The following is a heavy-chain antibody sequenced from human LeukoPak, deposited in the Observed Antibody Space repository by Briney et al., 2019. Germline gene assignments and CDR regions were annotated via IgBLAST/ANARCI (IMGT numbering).Heavy chain of an antibody. J-gene: IGHJ6*03. CDR2: INHSGSS. V-gene: IGHV4-34*01. D-gene: IGHD3-10*01. CDR1: GGSITDYF. CDR3: ARVGDLFGAHRVRGLPPDYYYMDV. Sequence: SETLSLTCALSGGSITDYFYNWVRQPPGKGLEWIGEINHSGSSTYNPSLKSRVIISVDTSKNQFSLRLTSVTAADTGVYFCARVGDLFGAHRVRGLPPDYYYMDVWGKGTMVTVSS.